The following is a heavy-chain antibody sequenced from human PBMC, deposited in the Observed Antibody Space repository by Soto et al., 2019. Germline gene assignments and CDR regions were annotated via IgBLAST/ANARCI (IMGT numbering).Heavy chain of an antibody. D-gene: IGHD4-17*01. CDR1: GGSISSGDYY. V-gene: IGHV4-30-4*02. CDR2: IYYSGST. Sequence: SDTLSLTCTVSGGSISSGDYYWSWIRQPPGKGLEWIGYIYYSGSTYYNPSLKSRVTISVDTSKNQFSLKLSSVTAADTAVYYCARAPSRLRHFDYWGQGTLVTV. CDR3: ARAPSRLRHFDY. J-gene: IGHJ4*02.